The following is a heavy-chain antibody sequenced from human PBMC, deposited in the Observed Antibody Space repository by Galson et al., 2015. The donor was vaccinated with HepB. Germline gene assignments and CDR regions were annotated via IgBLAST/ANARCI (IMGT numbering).Heavy chain of an antibody. J-gene: IGHJ5*02. D-gene: IGHD1-7*01. CDR3: ARAATGTTLGWFDP. V-gene: IGHV1-3*01. CDR1: GYTFTSYA. CDR2: ISAGNGNT. Sequence: SVKVSCKASGYTFTSYAMHWVRQAPGQRLEWMGWISAGNGNTKYSQKFQGRVTITRDTSASTAYMELSSLRSEDTAVYCCARAATGTTLGWFDPWGQGTLVTVSS.